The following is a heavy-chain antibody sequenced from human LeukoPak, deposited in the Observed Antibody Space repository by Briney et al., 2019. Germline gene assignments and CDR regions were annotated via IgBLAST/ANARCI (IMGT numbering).Heavy chain of an antibody. V-gene: IGHV5-51*01. J-gene: IGHJ4*02. CDR3: ARLLGWLRSGDY. CDR2: IYPGDSDT. Sequence: AESLKISCNASGYSFTSYWIGWVRQMPGKGLEWMGIIYPGDSDTRYSPSFQGQVAISADKSISSAYLQWSSLKASDTAMYYCARLLGWLRSGDYWGQGTLVTVSS. D-gene: IGHD5-12*01. CDR1: GYSFTSYW.